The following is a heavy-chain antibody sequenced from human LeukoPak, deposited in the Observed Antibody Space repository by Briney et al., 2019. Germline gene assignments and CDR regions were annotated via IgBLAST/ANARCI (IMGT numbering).Heavy chain of an antibody. CDR2: IFYSGST. D-gene: IGHD5-24*01. Sequence: SETLSLTCTVSSGSISTSNYYWGWVRQPPGKALEWIGNIFYSGSTYYSPSLKSRVTISLDTSKNQFSLKLSSVTAADTAVYYCARDGRDGYNPYYYYYYLDVWGKGTTVTVSS. CDR1: SGSISTSNYY. CDR3: ARDGRDGYNPYYYYYYLDV. V-gene: IGHV4-39*07. J-gene: IGHJ6*03.